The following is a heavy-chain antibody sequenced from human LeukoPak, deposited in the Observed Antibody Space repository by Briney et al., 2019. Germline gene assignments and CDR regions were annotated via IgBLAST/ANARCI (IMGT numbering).Heavy chain of an antibody. V-gene: IGHV6-1*01. CDR2: TYYRSKWYN. D-gene: IGHD3-16*01. J-gene: IGHJ3*02. Sequence: SQTLSLTCAISGDSVSSNSAAWNWIRQSPSRGLEWLGRTYYRSKWYNDYAVSVKSRITINPDTSKNQFSLQLNSVTPEDTAVYYCARVPTQVSSRYVFRTFDIWGQGTMVTVSS. CDR1: GDSVSSNSAA. CDR3: ARVPTQVSSRYVFRTFDI.